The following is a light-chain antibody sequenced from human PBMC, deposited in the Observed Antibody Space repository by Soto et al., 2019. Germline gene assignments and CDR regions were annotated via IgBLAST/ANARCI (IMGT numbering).Light chain of an antibody. CDR1: QSVSSY. J-gene: IGKJ5*01. V-gene: IGKV3-20*01. CDR3: QLYGISPQ. Sequence: PATLSLSPGERATLSCRASQSVSSYLAWYQQKPGQAPRLLIYGASSRATGIPDRFSGSGSGTDFTLTISRLEPEDFAVYYCQLYGISPQFGQGTRLEIK. CDR2: GAS.